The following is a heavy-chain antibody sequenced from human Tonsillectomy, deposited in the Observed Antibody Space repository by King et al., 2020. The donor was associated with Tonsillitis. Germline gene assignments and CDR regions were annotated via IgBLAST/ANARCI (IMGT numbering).Heavy chain of an antibody. D-gene: IGHD2-2*01. CDR1: GFTFDEHA. Sequence: VQLVESGGGLVQPGRSLRLSCAASGFTFDEHAMHWVRQAPGKGLEWVSGINWNSGSVVYADSVKGRFTISRDNAKNSLYLQMNSLRAEDTALNYCAKDLVPHCSSSGCYGYFNLWGRGTPVTVSS. CDR2: INWNSGSV. CDR3: AKDLVPHCSSSGCYGYFNL. V-gene: IGHV3-9*01. J-gene: IGHJ2*01.